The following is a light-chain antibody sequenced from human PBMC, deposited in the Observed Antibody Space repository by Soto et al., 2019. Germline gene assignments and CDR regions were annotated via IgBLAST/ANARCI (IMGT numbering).Light chain of an antibody. Sequence: QSVLTQPASVSGSPGQSSTISCTGTSSDVGGYNYVSWYQQHPGKGPKLMIYEVSNRPSGVSNRFSGSKSGNTATLTISGLQAEDEADYYCSSYTSTTTRVFGTGTQLTVL. V-gene: IGLV2-14*03. CDR1: SSDVGGYNY. CDR2: EVS. J-gene: IGLJ1*01. CDR3: SSYTSTTTRV.